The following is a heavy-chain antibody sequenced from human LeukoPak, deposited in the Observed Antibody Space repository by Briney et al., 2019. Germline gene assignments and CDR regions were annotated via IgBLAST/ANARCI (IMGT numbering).Heavy chain of an antibody. CDR2: IYTSGST. V-gene: IGHV4-4*07. CDR3: ARERYGNYYHYMDV. CDR1: GGSISSYY. D-gene: IGHD3-10*01. Sequence: PSETLSLTCTVSGGSISSYYWSWIRQPAGKGLEWIGRIYTSGSTNYNPSLKSRVTISVDKSKNQFSLKLSSVTAADTAVYYCARERYGNYYHYMDVWGKGTTVTVSS. J-gene: IGHJ6*03.